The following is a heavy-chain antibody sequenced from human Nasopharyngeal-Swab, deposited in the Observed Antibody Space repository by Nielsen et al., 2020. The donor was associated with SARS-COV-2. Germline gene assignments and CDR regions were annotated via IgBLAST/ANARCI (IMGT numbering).Heavy chain of an antibody. J-gene: IGHJ3*02. D-gene: IGHD5-24*01. CDR3: ARPRGDGYNFDAFDI. V-gene: IGHV4-59*01. CDR1: GGSISSSY. Sequence: ESLKISCSVSGGSISSSYWSWIRQPPGKGLEWIGYIFYTGNTQYNPSLKSRVTISVDASKNQLSLILTSVTAADTAMYYCARPRGDGYNFDAFDIWGRGTMVTVSS. CDR2: IFYTGNT.